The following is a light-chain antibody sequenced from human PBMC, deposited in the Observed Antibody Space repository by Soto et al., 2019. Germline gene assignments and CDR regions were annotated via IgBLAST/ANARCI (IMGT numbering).Light chain of an antibody. CDR3: QQYAGSPRT. V-gene: IGKV3-20*01. CDR1: QNLGTLY. Sequence: GTLSFSPGYGCTLSCRASQNLGTLYLAWFQQKSGQAPRLLIYSASRRATGIPDRFTGSGSGTDFTLTINRVEPEDFAVYFCQQYAGSPRTFGQGTKVDI. CDR2: SAS. J-gene: IGKJ1*01.